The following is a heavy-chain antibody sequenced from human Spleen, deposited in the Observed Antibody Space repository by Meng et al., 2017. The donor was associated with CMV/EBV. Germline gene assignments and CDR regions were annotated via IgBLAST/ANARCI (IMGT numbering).Heavy chain of an antibody. J-gene: IGHJ4*02. CDR3: AHPPNSGRPNY. V-gene: IGHV3-23*01. Sequence: GESLKISCAASGFTFSDYVMTWVRQAPGKGLEWVSSISDSGDTTFYADSVKARFTVSRDNSKNTLYLQMNSLRAEDTATYYCAHPPNSGRPNYWGQGTLVTVSS. D-gene: IGHD2-8*01. CDR1: GFTFSDYV. CDR2: ISDSGDTT.